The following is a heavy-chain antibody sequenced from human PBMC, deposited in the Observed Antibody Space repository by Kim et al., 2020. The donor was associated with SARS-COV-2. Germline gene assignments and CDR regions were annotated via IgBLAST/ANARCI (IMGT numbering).Heavy chain of an antibody. D-gene: IGHD3-9*01. V-gene: IGHV4-39*01. CDR3: ARHVLKAYVLLTYFDL. Sequence: SETLSLTCSVSGDSIRSSAYYWGWIRQPPGKGLEWIGSIYYSGNTYYNPALKTRVSISAATSKNPPSLKLNPVTAADTAIYYCARHVLKAYVLLTYFDLWGPGALPTVSS. J-gene: IGHJ4*02. CDR2: IYYSGNT. CDR1: GDSIRSSAYY.